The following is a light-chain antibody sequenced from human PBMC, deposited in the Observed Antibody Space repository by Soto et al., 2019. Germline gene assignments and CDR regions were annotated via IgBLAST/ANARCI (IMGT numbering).Light chain of an antibody. CDR2: DAS. CDR3: QQSDSLPIT. J-gene: IGKJ5*01. Sequence: DIQMTQSPSSLSASVGERVTITCRASQDISNYLNWYQQRPGKAPKLLIYDASNMERGVPSRFSGTRSGTHFTFAITSLQPEDVATYYFQQSDSLPITFGQGTRLEI. CDR1: QDISNY. V-gene: IGKV1-33*01.